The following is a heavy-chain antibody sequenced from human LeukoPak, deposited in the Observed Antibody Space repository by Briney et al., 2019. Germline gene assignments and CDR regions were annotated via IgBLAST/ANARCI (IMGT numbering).Heavy chain of an antibody. CDR3: ARAPLHRSGGWFDP. CDR1: RFTFSSYW. V-gene: IGHV3-74*01. CDR2: INSDGSST. J-gene: IGHJ5*02. Sequence: TGGSLRLSCAASRFTFSSYWMHWVRQAPGKGLVWVSRINSDGSSTSYADSVKGRFTISRDNAKNTLYLQMNSLRAEDTAVYYCARAPLHRSGGWFDPWGQGTLVTVSS. D-gene: IGHD6-25*01.